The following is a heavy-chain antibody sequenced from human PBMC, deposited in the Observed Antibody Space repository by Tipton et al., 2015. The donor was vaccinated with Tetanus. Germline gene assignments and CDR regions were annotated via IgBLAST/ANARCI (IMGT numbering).Heavy chain of an antibody. V-gene: IGHV3-21*01. J-gene: IGHJ4*02. CDR1: GFIFSSYT. CDR3: VSGSALGN. Sequence: SGFIFSSYTMNWVRQAPGKGLEWVSSISSTSRYINYAASLEGRFTISRDNAKNSLSLQMNSLRTDDTAVYYCVSGSALGNWGQGTLVTVSS. CDR2: ISSTSRYI. D-gene: IGHD6-25*01.